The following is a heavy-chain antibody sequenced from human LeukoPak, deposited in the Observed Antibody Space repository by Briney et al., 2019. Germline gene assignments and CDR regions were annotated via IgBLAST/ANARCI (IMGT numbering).Heavy chain of an antibody. CDR2: IKPNSGDT. Sequence: ASVKVSCKASGYSSTDYYIYGVRQAPGQGLEWMGWIKPNSGDTNYVQKFEGRVTMTRDTSISTAYMELSSLRSDDTAVYYCATKKYSGSFYAFWGQGTLVTVSS. CDR3: ATKKYSGSFYAF. V-gene: IGHV1-2*02. J-gene: IGHJ4*02. CDR1: GYSSTDYY. D-gene: IGHD1-26*01.